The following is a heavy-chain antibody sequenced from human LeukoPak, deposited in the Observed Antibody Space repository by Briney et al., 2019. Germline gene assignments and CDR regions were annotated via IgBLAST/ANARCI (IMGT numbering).Heavy chain of an antibody. D-gene: IGHD3-10*01. Sequence: GESLKISRKGSGYSFTSYWIGWVRQMPGKGLEWMGIIYPGDSDTRYSPSFQGQVTISADKSISAAYLQWSSLKASDTAIYYCARAMVRGVVGVLNAFDIWGQGTMVTVSS. CDR3: ARAMVRGVVGVLNAFDI. J-gene: IGHJ3*02. CDR1: GYSFTSYW. CDR2: IYPGDSDT. V-gene: IGHV5-51*01.